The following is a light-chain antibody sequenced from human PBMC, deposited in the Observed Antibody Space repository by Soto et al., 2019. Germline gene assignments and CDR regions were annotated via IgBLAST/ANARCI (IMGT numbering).Light chain of an antibody. CDR1: SSDVGGYNY. CDR2: DVS. V-gene: IGLV2-14*01. J-gene: IGLJ1*01. Sequence: QSVLPQPASVSGSPGQSITITCTGTSSDVGGYNYVSWYQQHPGKAPKLMIYDVSNRPSGVSNRFSGSKSGNTASLTISGLQAEDEAAYYCSSYTSSSTLYVFGTGTKVTVL. CDR3: SSYTSSSTLYV.